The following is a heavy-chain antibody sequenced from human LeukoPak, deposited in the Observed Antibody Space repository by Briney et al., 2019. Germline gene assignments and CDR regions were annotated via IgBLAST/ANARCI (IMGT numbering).Heavy chain of an antibody. V-gene: IGHV3-74*01. Sequence: PGGSLRLSCAASGFTFRTYWMHWVRQAPGKGLVWVSRINGDGSSTTYADSVKGRFTIYRDNAKNTLYLQMNSLRAEDTAVYYCARDQGYQLFDPWGQGTLVTVSS. CDR3: ARDQGYQLFDP. CDR2: INGDGSST. J-gene: IGHJ5*02. D-gene: IGHD2-2*01. CDR1: GFTFRTYW.